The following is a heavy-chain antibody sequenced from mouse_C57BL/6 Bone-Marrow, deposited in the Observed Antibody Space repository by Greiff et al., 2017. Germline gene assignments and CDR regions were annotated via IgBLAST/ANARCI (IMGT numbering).Heavy chain of an antibody. Sequence: QVQLQQPGAELVKPGASVKMSCKASGYTFTSYWITWVKQRPGQGLEWIGDIYPGSGSTNYNEKFKSKATLTVDTSSSTAYMQLSSLTSEDSAVYNSARRDYYGSSYLSYWGQGALVTVSA. V-gene: IGHV1-55*01. D-gene: IGHD1-1*01. CDR2: IYPGSGST. J-gene: IGHJ3*01. CDR3: ARRDYYGSSYLSY. CDR1: GYTFTSYW.